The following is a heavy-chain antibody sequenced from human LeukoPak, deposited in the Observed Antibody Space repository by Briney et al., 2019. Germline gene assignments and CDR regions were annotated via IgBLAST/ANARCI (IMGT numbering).Heavy chain of an antibody. CDR2: IYTSGST. V-gene: IGHV4-4*07. Sequence: SETLSLTCTVSGDSISSYYWSWIRQPAGKGLEWIGRIYTSGSTNYNPSLKSRVTMSVDTSKNQFSLKLSSVTAADTAVYYCAREAPLSSGWWYYYYGMDVWGQGTTVTVSS. D-gene: IGHD6-19*01. J-gene: IGHJ6*02. CDR3: AREAPLSSGWWYYYYGMDV. CDR1: GDSISSYY.